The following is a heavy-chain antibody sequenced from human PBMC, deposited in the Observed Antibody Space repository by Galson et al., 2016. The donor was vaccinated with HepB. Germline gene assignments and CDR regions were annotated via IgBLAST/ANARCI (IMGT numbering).Heavy chain of an antibody. Sequence: SLRLSCAASGFTFNNYWMHWVRQAPGKGPVWVSRINSDGSSTNYADSVKGRFTISRDNSKNTLHLQMNTLRAEDTAVYYCAKGPHIVVVTALSWGQGTLVTVSS. CDR1: GFTFNNYW. D-gene: IGHD2-21*02. J-gene: IGHJ5*02. V-gene: IGHV3-74*01. CDR3: AKGPHIVVVTALS. CDR2: INSDGSST.